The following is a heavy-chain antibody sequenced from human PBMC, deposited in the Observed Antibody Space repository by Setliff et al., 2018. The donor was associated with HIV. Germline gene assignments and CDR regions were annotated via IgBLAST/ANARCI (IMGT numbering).Heavy chain of an antibody. V-gene: IGHV3-74*01. CDR3: HSGYDTEEQSYFDY. J-gene: IGHJ4*02. D-gene: IGHD5-12*01. CDR1: GFTFDRFW. CDR2: VNRDGSST. Sequence: HPGGSLRLSCAASGFTFDRFWMHWVRQAPGKGLVWVSRVNRDGSSTTYADSVKDRFTISRDNAKNTLYLQMNSLRVEDTGVYYCHSGYDTEEQSYFDYWGQGALVTVSS.